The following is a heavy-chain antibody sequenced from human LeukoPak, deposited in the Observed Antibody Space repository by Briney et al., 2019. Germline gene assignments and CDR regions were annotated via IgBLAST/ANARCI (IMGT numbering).Heavy chain of an antibody. D-gene: IGHD3-22*01. CDR3: AGLVGRYSSGLYYYYFDY. CDR1: GDSINSLDL. Sequence: SETLSLTCTVSGDSINSLDLWSWVRQPPGKGLEWIGEMYLSGTTHSNPSVKSRVTISIDKSKNQFFLNLSSVAAANTAVYYCAGLVGRYSSGLYYYYFDYWGQGTLVTVSS. J-gene: IGHJ4*02. V-gene: IGHV4-4*02. CDR2: MYLSGTT.